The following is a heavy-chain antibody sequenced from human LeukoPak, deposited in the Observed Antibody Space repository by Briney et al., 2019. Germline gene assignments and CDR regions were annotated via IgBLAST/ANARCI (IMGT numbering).Heavy chain of an antibody. CDR2: VNPNSGNT. CDR1: GYTFTSYD. CDR3: ARGQVGYSYGYRDWFDP. V-gene: IGHV1-8*01. Sequence: GASVKVSCKASGYTFTSYDINWVRQATGHGLEWMGWVNPNSGNTGYAQKFQGRVTMTRNTSIRTAYMELSSLRSEDTAVYYCARGQVGYSYGYRDWFDPWGQGTLVTVSS. J-gene: IGHJ5*02. D-gene: IGHD5-18*01.